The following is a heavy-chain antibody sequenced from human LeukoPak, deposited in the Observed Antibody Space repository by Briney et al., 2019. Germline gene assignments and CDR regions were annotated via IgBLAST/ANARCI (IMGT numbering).Heavy chain of an antibody. V-gene: IGHV3-48*04. Sequence: GGSLRLSCAASAFTFSTYTMSWVRQAPGKGLEWVSYVSSSGGTIYYADSVKGRFTISRDNAKNSLYLQMNSLRAEDTAVYYCARVGTTNYYFYYMDVWGRGTTVTVSS. J-gene: IGHJ6*03. CDR2: VSSSGGTI. D-gene: IGHD2-2*01. CDR3: ARVGTTNYYFYYMDV. CDR1: AFTFSTYT.